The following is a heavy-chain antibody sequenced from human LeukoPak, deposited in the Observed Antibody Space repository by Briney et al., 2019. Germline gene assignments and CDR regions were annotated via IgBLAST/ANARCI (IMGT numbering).Heavy chain of an antibody. J-gene: IGHJ4*02. D-gene: IGHD6-13*01. CDR3: ARDSMASQQLSDETYYFDY. CDR2: IYIGGST. Sequence: PGGSLRLSCAASGFTVSSNYMSWVRQAPGKGLEWVSVIYIGGSTYYADSVRGRFTISRDNSKNTLYLQMNSLRAEDTAVYYCARDSMASQQLSDETYYFDYWGQGTLVTVSS. V-gene: IGHV3-66*01. CDR1: GFTVSSNY.